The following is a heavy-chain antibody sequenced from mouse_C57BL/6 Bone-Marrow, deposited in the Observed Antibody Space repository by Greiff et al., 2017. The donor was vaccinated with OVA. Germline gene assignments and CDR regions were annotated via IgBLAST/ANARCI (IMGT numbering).Heavy chain of an antibody. CDR2: IDPENGDT. CDR3: TTQIYYDSSWFAY. J-gene: IGHJ3*01. D-gene: IGHD2-4*01. V-gene: IGHV14-4*01. Sequence: VQLQQSGAELVRPGASVKLSCTASGFNIKDDYMHWVKQRPEQGLEWIGWIDPENGDTEYASKFQGKATITADTSSNTAYLQLSSQTSEDTAVYYCTTQIYYDSSWFAYWGQGTLVTVSA. CDR1: GFNIKDDY.